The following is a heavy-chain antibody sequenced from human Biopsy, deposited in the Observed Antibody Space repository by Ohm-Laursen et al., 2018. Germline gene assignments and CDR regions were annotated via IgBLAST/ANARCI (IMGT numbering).Heavy chain of an antibody. CDR3: VLASFDY. CDR2: INPGGNST. CDR1: GYTFTTYY. Sequence: VKISCKASGYTFTTYYIHWVRQAPGQGLEWMGIINPGGNSTAYTQNFQGRVTMTWDTSTTTVYMELSSLRSEDTAVYYCVLASFDYWGQGTLVTVSS. V-gene: IGHV1-46*01. J-gene: IGHJ4*02.